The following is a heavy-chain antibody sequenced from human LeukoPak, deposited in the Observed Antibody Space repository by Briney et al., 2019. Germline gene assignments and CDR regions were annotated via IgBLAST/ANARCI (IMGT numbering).Heavy chain of an antibody. J-gene: IGHJ4*02. CDR3: TRGARVLRYFDWLLLY. CDR1: GFTFGDYA. D-gene: IGHD3-9*01. Sequence: GGSLRLSCTASGFTFGDYAMSWVRQAPGKGLEWAGFIRSKAYGGTTEYAASVKGRFTISRDDSKSIAYLQMNSLKTEDTAVYYCTRGARVLRYFDWLLLYWGQGTLVTVSS. CDR2: IRSKAYGGTT. V-gene: IGHV3-49*04.